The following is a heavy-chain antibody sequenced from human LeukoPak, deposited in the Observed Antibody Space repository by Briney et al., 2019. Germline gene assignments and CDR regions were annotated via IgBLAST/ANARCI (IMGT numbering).Heavy chain of an antibody. CDR1: GFTFSSYS. J-gene: IGHJ5*02. D-gene: IGHD6-13*01. Sequence: GGSLRLSCAASGFTFSSYSMNWVRQAPGKGLEWVSSISSSSSYIYYADSVKGRFTISRDNAKNSLYLQMNSLRAEDTAVYYCARDLRQQLTPGDWFDPWGQGTLVTVSS. V-gene: IGHV3-21*01. CDR3: ARDLRQQLTPGDWFDP. CDR2: ISSSSSYI.